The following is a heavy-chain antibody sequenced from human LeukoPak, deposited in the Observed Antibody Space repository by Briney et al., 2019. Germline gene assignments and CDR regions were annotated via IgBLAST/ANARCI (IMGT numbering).Heavy chain of an antibody. CDR3: SRSLDY. J-gene: IGHJ4*02. Sequence: GGSLRLSCAAFGFPFSAYWMDWVRQAPGKEMEWVANINQDGSVQYYAASVRGRFTISRDNAKNSLYLQMNILKAEDTAIYYCSRSLDYLGQGALVTVSS. CDR2: INQDGSVQ. CDR1: GFPFSAYW. V-gene: IGHV3-7*01.